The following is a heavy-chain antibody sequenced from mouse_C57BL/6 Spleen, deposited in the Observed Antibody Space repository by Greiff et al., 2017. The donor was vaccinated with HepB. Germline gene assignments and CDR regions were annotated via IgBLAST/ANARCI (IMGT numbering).Heavy chain of an antibody. J-gene: IGHJ4*01. CDR3: AREDYYGTPMDY. CDR1: GYTFTDYN. Sequence: VQLKESGPELVKPGASVKIPCKASGYTFTDYNMDWVKQSHGKSLEWIGDINPNNGGTIYNQKFKGKATFTVDKSSSTAYMELRSLTSEDTAVYYCAREDYYGTPMDYWGQGTSVTVSS. CDR2: INPNNGGT. D-gene: IGHD1-1*01. V-gene: IGHV1-18*01.